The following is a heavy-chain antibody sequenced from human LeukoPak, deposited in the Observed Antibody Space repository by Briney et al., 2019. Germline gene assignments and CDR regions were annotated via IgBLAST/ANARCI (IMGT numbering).Heavy chain of an antibody. D-gene: IGHD3-22*01. CDR3: AKGPSGYYYDSSGRYYFDY. J-gene: IGHJ4*02. CDR1: GFTFSSYA. Sequence: PGGSLRLSCAASGFTFSSYAMSWVRQAPGKGLEWVSAISGSGGSTYYADSVKGRFTISRDNSKNTLYLQMNSLRAEDTAVYYCAKGPSGYYYDSSGRYYFDYWGQGTLVTVSS. CDR2: ISGSGGST. V-gene: IGHV3-23*01.